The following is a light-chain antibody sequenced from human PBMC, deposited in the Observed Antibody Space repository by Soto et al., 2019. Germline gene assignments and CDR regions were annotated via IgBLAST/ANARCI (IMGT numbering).Light chain of an antibody. CDR3: QQSYSTLRQ. Sequence: DIKITQSPSTLAASVGDRVTITCRASQSISSYLNWYQQKPGKAPKLLIYAASSLQSGVPSRFSGSGSGTDFTLTISSLQPEDSATYYCQQSYSTLRQFGQGTRLEIK. CDR2: AAS. CDR1: QSISSY. V-gene: IGKV1-39*01. J-gene: IGKJ5*01.